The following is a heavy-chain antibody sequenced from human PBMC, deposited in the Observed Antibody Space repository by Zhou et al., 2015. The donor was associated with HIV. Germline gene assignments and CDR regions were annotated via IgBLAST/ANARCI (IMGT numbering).Heavy chain of an antibody. D-gene: IGHD3-3*01. CDR2: IIPIFGKA. CDR1: GGTFSRVG. J-gene: IGHJ2*01. Sequence: QVQLVQSGTEVKKPGSSVKVSCKISGGTFSRVGITWVRQAPGQGLEWMGGIIPIFGKATNTQKFQGRITITADESANTAFMEMIRLTSDDTAVYYCARSLGATDGYWYLDLVGPWHPGHCLL. V-gene: IGHV1-69*12. CDR3: ARSLGATDGYWYLDL.